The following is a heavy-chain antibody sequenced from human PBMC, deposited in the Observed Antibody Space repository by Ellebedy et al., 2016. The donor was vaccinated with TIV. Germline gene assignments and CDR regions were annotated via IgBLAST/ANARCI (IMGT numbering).Heavy chain of an antibody. J-gene: IGHJ6*02. CDR3: AREGPAGESYYYYGMDV. V-gene: IGHV3-7*04. D-gene: IGHD6-13*01. CDR1: GFTFSSYW. Sequence: GESLKISXAASGFTFSSYWMSWVRQAPGKGLEWVANIKQDGSEKYYVDSVKGRFTISRDNAKNSLYLQMNSLRAEDTAVYYCAREGPAGESYYYYGMDVWGQGTTVTVSS. CDR2: IKQDGSEK.